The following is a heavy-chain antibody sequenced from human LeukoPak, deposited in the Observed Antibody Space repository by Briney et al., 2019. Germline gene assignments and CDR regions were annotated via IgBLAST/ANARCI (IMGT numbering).Heavy chain of an antibody. V-gene: IGHV1-18*01. CDR2: ISAYNGNT. CDR1: GYTFTSYG. D-gene: IGHD3-22*01. Sequence: ASVKVSCKASGYTFTSYGISWVRQAPGQGLEWMGWISAYNGNTNYAQKLQGRVTMTTDTSTSTAYMELRSLRSDDTAVYYCARVGLRITMIVVVISAFDIWGQGTRVTVSS. J-gene: IGHJ3*02. CDR3: ARVGLRITMIVVVISAFDI.